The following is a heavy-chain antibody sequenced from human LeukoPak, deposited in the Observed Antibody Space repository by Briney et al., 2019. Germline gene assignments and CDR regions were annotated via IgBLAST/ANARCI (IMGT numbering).Heavy chain of an antibody. Sequence: GGSLRLSCAASGFTFSNYSMNWVRQAPGKGLEWVSYISSRSRTIYYADSVKGRFTISRDNAKNSLYLQMNSLRAEDTAVYYCARDLNWETYWGQGTLVSVSS. CDR1: GFTFSNYS. CDR3: ARDLNWETY. D-gene: IGHD7-27*01. V-gene: IGHV3-48*01. J-gene: IGHJ4*02. CDR2: ISSRSRTI.